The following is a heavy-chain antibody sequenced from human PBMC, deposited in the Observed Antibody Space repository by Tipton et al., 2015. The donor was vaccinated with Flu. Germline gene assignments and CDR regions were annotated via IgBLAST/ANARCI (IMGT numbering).Heavy chain of an antibody. V-gene: IGHV4-31*03. CDR3: ARDQAMVFFDS. CDR2: IDYSGST. D-gene: IGHD5-18*01. CDR1: DDSIRSNGYY. J-gene: IGHJ4*02. Sequence: TLSLTCSVSDDSIRSNGYYWTWIRQRPGKGLEWIGYIDYSGSTYYNPSLKSRITMSIDTSKKQFSLRLSSVTAADTALYYCARDQAMVFFDSWGQGTLVTVSS.